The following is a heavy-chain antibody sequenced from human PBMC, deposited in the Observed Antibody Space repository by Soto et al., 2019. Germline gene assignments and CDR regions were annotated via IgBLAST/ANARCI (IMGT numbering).Heavy chain of an antibody. CDR1: GFTFSSYW. J-gene: IGHJ6*02. D-gene: IGHD6-13*01. Sequence: EVQLVESGGGLVQPGGSLRLSCAASGFTFSSYWMSWVRQAPGKGLEWVANINQDGSEKFYVDSVKGRFTISRDNAKKSLYLQMNTLRVEDTAVYYCARDGSSSWYSYYYNGMDVWGQGTTVIVSS. CDR3: ARDGSSSWYSYYYNGMDV. V-gene: IGHV3-7*05. CDR2: INQDGSEK.